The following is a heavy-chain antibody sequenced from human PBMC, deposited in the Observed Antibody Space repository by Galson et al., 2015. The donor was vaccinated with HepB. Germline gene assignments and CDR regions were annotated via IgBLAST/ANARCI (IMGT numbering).Heavy chain of an antibody. CDR3: ARDSQGSGKTYYYGMDV. J-gene: IGHJ6*02. CDR2: IIPIFGTA. V-gene: IGHV1-69*06. CDR1: GGTFSSYA. Sequence: SVKVSCKASGGTFSSYAISWVRQAPGQGLEWMGGIIPIFGTANYAQKFQGRVTITADKSTSTAYMELSSLRSEDTAVYYCARDSQGSGKTYYYGMDVWGQGTTVTVSS. D-gene: IGHD3-10*01.